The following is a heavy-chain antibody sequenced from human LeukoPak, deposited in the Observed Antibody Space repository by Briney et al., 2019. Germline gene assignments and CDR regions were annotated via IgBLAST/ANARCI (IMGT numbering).Heavy chain of an antibody. CDR2: IYYSGST. Sequence: SETLSLTCTVSGGSISSYYWSWIRQPPGKGLEWIGYIYYSGSTNYNPSLKSRVTISVDTSKNQFSLKLSSVTAADTAVYYCARDLSGGSCFDIWGQGTMVTVSS. V-gene: IGHV4-59*01. D-gene: IGHD2-15*01. J-gene: IGHJ3*02. CDR3: ARDLSGGSCFDI. CDR1: GGSISSYY.